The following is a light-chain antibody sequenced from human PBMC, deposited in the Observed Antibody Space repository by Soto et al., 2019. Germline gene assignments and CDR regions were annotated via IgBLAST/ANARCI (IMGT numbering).Light chain of an antibody. J-gene: IGKJ2*01. CDR3: QQYFSTLYT. V-gene: IGKV4-1*01. Sequence: DIVMTQSPDSLAVSLGERATINCKSSQSVLYSSNNKNYLAWYQQKPGQPPKLLIYWASTRESGVPDRFSGRGSGTDFTLTISSLQAEDVAVYYCQQYFSTLYTFGQGTKVEIK. CDR2: WAS. CDR1: QSVLYSSNNKNY.